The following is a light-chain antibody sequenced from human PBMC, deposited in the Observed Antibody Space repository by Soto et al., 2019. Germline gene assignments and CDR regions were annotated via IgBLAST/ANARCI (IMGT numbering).Light chain of an antibody. Sequence: QSALTQPASVSGSPGQSITISCTGTSSDLGAYNYVSWYQQYPGEAPKLMIYEVNNRPSGVSNRFSGSKSGNTASLTISGLQPEDEADYYCSSYTTSSTWVFGGGTKLTVL. J-gene: IGLJ3*02. CDR1: SSDLGAYNY. CDR2: EVN. V-gene: IGLV2-14*01. CDR3: SSYTTSSTWV.